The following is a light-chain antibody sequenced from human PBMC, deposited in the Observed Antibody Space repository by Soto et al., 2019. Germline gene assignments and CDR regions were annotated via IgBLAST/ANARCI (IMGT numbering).Light chain of an antibody. CDR3: QQSYSTPWT. CDR2: KVS. J-gene: IGKJ1*01. V-gene: IGKV1-39*01. CDR1: QIPSTW. Sequence: DIQMTQSPSTLSASVGHRVIITCRATQIPSTWLAWYQQKPVKAPKLLVFKVSSLQSGVPSRFSGSGSGTDFTLTISSLQPEDFATYYCQQSYSTPWTFGQGTKVDI.